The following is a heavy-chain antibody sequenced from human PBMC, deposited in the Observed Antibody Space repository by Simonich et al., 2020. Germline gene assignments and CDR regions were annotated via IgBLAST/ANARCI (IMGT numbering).Heavy chain of an antibody. V-gene: IGHV1-2*02. J-gene: IGHJ6*03. CDR2: INPNSGGT. CDR3: ARDRAARYYYYYYMDV. D-gene: IGHD6-6*01. CDR1: GYTFTGYY. Sequence: QVPLVQSGAEVKKPGASVKVSCKAPGYTFTGYYMHWVRQAPGQGLEWMGLINPNSGGTNYAQKVKGRVTMTRDTSISTAYMELSRLRSDDTAVYYCARDRAARYYYYYYMDVWGKGTTVTVSS.